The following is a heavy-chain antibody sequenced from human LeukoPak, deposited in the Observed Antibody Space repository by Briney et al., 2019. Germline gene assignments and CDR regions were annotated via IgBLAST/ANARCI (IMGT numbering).Heavy chain of an antibody. Sequence: GASVKVSCKASGYTFTSYGISWVRQAPGQGLEWMGWISAYNGNTNYAQKFQGRVTMTRDTSTSTVYMELSSLRSEDTAVYYCARAIVATIGNDYWGQGTLVTVSS. CDR2: ISAYNGNT. J-gene: IGHJ4*02. D-gene: IGHD5-12*01. CDR1: GYTFTSYG. V-gene: IGHV1-18*01. CDR3: ARAIVATIGNDY.